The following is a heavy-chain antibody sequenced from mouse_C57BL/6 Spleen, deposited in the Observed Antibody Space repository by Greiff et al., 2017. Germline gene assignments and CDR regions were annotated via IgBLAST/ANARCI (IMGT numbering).Heavy chain of an antibody. D-gene: IGHD2-14*01. J-gene: IGHJ2*01. Sequence: VQLVESGAELARPGASVKLSCKASGYTFTSYGISWVKQRTGQGLEWIGEIYPRSGNTYYNEKFKGKATLTADKSSSTVYMELRSLTSEDSAVYFCASERYIDYWGQGTTLTVSS. CDR2: IYPRSGNT. V-gene: IGHV1-81*01. CDR1: GYTFTSYG. CDR3: ASERYIDY.